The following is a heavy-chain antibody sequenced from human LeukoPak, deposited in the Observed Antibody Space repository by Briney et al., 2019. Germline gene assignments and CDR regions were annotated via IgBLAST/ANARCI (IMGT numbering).Heavy chain of an antibody. D-gene: IGHD6-13*01. Sequence: ASVKVSCKASGYTFTSYDINWVRQATGQGLEWMGWMNPNSGNTGYAQKFQGRATMTRNTSISTAYMELSSLRSEDTAVYYCARGTADSSSWYPVYYYYGMDVWGQGTTVTVSS. CDR3: ARGTADSSSWYPVYYYYGMDV. CDR2: MNPNSGNT. J-gene: IGHJ6*02. CDR1: GYTFTSYD. V-gene: IGHV1-8*01.